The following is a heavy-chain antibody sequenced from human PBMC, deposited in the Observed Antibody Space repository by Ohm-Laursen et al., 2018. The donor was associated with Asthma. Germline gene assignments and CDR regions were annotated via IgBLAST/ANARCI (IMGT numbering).Heavy chain of an antibody. D-gene: IGHD5-24*01. J-gene: IGHJ5*02. CDR3: ARDLGDGYNSGGWFDP. Sequence: SLRLSCSASGFAFSSYAMHWVRQAPGKGLEWVALISYDGTTKYYADSVKGRFTISRDNSKNTLYLQMNSLRTEDTALYYCARDLGDGYNSGGWFDPWGQGTLVTVSS. CDR2: ISYDGTTK. V-gene: IGHV3-30-3*01. CDR1: GFAFSSYA.